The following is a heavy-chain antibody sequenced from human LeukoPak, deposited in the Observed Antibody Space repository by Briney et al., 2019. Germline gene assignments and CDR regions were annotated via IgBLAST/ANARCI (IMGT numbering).Heavy chain of an antibody. D-gene: IGHD1-26*01. V-gene: IGHV4-39*07. CDR2: IYYSGST. J-gene: IGHJ3*02. CDR1: GGSISSSSYY. Sequence: SETLSLTCTVSGGSISSSSYYWGWIRQPPGKGLEWIGSIYYSGSTYYNPSLKSRVTISVDTSKNQFSLKLSSVTAADTAVYYCARGEAPDAFDIWGQGTMVTVSS. CDR3: ARGEAPDAFDI.